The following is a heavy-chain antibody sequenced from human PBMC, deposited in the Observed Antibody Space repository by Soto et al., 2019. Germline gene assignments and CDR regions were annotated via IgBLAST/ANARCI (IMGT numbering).Heavy chain of an antibody. D-gene: IGHD3-3*01. CDR1: GGSISSSSYY. Sequence: PSETLSLTCTVSGGSISSSSYYWGWIRQPPGKGLEWIGSIYYSGSTYYNPSLKSRVTISVDTSKNQFSLKLSSVTAADTAVYYCARRIWSGYFDDFDIWGQATMVTVS. J-gene: IGHJ3*02. CDR3: ARRIWSGYFDDFDI. V-gene: IGHV4-39*01. CDR2: IYYSGST.